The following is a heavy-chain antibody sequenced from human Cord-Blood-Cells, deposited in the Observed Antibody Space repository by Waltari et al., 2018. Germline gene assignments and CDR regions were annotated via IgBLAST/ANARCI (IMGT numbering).Heavy chain of an antibody. V-gene: IGHV2-5*02. CDR2: IYWDDDK. CDR1: GFSLSTSGVG. CDR3: AHTPPAGGSCYFDY. Sequence: QITLKESGPTLVKPTQTLTLTCTFSGFSLSTSGVGVGWIRQPPGKALEWLALIYWDDDKRYSPSLKSRLTITKDTSKNQVVLTMTNRDPVDTATYYCAHTPPAGGSCYFDYWGQGTLVTVSS. D-gene: IGHD2-15*01. J-gene: IGHJ4*02.